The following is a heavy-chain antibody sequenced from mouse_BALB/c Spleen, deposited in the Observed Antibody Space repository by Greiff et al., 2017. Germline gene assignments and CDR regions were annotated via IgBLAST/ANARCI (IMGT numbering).Heavy chain of an antibody. CDR1: GFTFSDYY. CDR2: ISDGGSYT. D-gene: IGHD1-1*01. CDR3: ARDGIYCCSSPFDY. Sequence: EVKLMESGGGLVKPGGSLKLSCAASGFTFSDYYMYWVRQTPEKRLEWVATISDGGSYTYYPDSVKGRFTISRDNAKNNLYLQMSSLKSEDTAMYYCARDGIYCCSSPFDYWGQGTTLTVSS. J-gene: IGHJ2*01. V-gene: IGHV5-4*02.